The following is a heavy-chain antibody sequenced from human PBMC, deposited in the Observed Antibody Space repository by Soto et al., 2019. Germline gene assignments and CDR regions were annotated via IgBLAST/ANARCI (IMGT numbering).Heavy chain of an antibody. CDR1: GYTFTTYG. V-gene: IGHV1-18*01. Sequence: QVQLVQSGAEVKKPGASVKVSCKASGYTFTTYGMSWVRQAPGQGLDWMGRISTYNGNTKYAERLQGRVTMTTDTPTHTAYMELRRLRSDDTAVYYCARGPTDYYDNSGNYFLDYWGQGTLVTVSS. CDR3: ARGPTDYYDNSGNYFLDY. D-gene: IGHD3-22*01. CDR2: ISTYNGNT. J-gene: IGHJ4*02.